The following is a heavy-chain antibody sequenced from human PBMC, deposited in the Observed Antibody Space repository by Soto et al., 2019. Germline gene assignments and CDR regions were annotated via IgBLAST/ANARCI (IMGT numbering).Heavy chain of an antibody. CDR1: GFTFSSYG. CDR3: AKDMQLGYLFDY. Sequence: GGSLILSCAASGFTFSSYGMHWVRQAPGKGLEWVAVISYDGSNKYYADSVKGRFTISRDNSKNTLYLQMNSLRAEDTAVYYCAKDMQLGYLFDYWGQGTLVTVSS. CDR2: ISYDGSNK. V-gene: IGHV3-30*18. J-gene: IGHJ4*02. D-gene: IGHD6-6*01.